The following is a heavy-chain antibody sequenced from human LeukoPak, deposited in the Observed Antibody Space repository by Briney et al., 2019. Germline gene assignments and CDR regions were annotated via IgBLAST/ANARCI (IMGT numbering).Heavy chain of an antibody. CDR3: VWDAGTYLSFDP. D-gene: IGHD1-26*01. Sequence: SGGSLRLSCAASGFTFSSYAMSWVRQAPGRGLEWVSCISSSSTYIKYTDSVKGRFTISRDNAKNSLYLQMNSLRAEDTAVYYCVWDAGTYLSFDPWGQGTLVTVSS. V-gene: IGHV3-21*01. J-gene: IGHJ5*02. CDR2: ISSSSTYI. CDR1: GFTFSSYA.